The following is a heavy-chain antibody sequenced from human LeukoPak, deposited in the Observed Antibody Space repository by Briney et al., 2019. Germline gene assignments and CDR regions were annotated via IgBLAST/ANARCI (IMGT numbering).Heavy chain of an antibody. V-gene: IGHV3-23*01. Sequence: GGSLRLSCAASGFTFSSYAMSWVRQAPGKGLEWVSAISGSGGSTYYADSVKGRFTISRDNAKNSVYLQMDSLRVEDTAVYYCSRGHYGMDVWGQGTTVIVSS. CDR3: SRGHYGMDV. J-gene: IGHJ6*02. CDR1: GFTFSSYA. CDR2: ISGSGGST.